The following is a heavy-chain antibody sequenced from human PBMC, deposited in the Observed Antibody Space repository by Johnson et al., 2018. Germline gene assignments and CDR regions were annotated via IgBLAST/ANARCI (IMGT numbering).Heavy chain of an antibody. CDR1: SGSISGHY. J-gene: IGHJ4*02. Sequence: QVQLQESGPGLVKPSETLSLTCTVSSGSISGHYWSWFRQPPGEGLEWIGYMYYTGSTQYNPPLQSRVTISVDTSKNEFSLKLTSRTTADTAVYFCASGRGWLVDYWGQGTLVTVSS. CDR2: MYYTGST. CDR3: ASGRGWLVDY. D-gene: IGHD6-19*01. V-gene: IGHV4-59*11.